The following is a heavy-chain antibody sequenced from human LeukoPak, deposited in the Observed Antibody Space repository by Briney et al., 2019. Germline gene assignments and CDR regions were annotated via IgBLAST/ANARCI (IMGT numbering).Heavy chain of an antibody. J-gene: IGHJ6*02. CDR3: ARDQKGVAEGYYYGMDV. CDR1: GFTFSSYA. Sequence: GGSLRLSCAASGFTFSSYAMSWVRQAPGKGLEWVSSISSSSSYIYYADSVKGRFTISRDNAKNSLYLQMNSLRAEDTAVYYCARDQKGVAEGYYYGMDVWGQGTTVTVSS. CDR2: ISSSSSYI. V-gene: IGHV3-21*01. D-gene: IGHD6-19*01.